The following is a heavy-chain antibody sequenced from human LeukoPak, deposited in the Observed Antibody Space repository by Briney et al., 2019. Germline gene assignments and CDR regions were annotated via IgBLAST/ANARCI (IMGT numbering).Heavy chain of an antibody. D-gene: IGHD5-18*01. CDR2: IWYDGSNK. J-gene: IGHJ4*02. Sequence: PGGSLRLSCAASGFTSSSYGMHWVRQAPGKGLEWVAVIWYDGSNKYYADSVKGRFTISRDNSKNTLYLQMNSLRAEDTAVYYCARGDVDTAMVLDYWGQGTLVTVSS. CDR3: ARGDVDTAMVLDY. CDR1: GFTSSSYG. V-gene: IGHV3-33*01.